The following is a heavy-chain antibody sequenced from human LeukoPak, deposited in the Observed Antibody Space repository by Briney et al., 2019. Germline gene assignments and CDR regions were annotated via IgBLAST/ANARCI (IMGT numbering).Heavy chain of an antibody. CDR1: GFSFSNYW. V-gene: IGHV3-7*01. J-gene: IGHJ3*02. D-gene: IGHD1-1*01. CDR3: ARDPTTSQGSDAFDI. Sequence: GGSLRLSCAASGFSFSNYWMGWVRQAPGKGLEWVANIKPDGTEKYYLDSVKGRFIISRDNAKNSLNLQMGSLRAEDTAVYYCARDPTTSQGSDAFDIWGQGTRVTVSS. CDR2: IKPDGTEK.